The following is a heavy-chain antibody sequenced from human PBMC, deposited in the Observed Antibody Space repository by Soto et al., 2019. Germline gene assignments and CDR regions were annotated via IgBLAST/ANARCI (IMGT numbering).Heavy chain of an antibody. CDR2: IYYSGGP. CDR1: GGSISSSSYY. D-gene: IGHD2-2*01. J-gene: IGHJ5*02. V-gene: IGHV4-39*01. CDR3: ARPQHRVKSPLSQLPEGNWFDP. Sequence: QLQLPESGPGLVKPSETLSLTCTVYGGSISSSSYYWGWIRQPPGKGLAWIGRIYYSGGPYYNPCLKNRLTIAVDTSQNHFSLKLSSVTAADTAVYYCARPQHRVKSPLSQLPEGNWFDPWGQGTLVTVSS.